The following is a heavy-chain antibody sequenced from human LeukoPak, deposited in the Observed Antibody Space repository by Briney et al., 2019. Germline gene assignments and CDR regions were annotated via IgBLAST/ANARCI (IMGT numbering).Heavy chain of an antibody. CDR3: AKKLFQGWGFYFDY. J-gene: IGHJ4*02. D-gene: IGHD2-21*01. CDR2: ISADGASA. V-gene: IGHV3-23*01. Sequence: PGGSLRLSCAASGFTFSSYSMNWVRQAPGKGLEWVSAISADGASAYYADSVQGRFTISRDNSKSTLFLEMNSLRAEDTAVYYCAKKLFQGWGFYFDYWGQGTLVTVSS. CDR1: GFTFSSYS.